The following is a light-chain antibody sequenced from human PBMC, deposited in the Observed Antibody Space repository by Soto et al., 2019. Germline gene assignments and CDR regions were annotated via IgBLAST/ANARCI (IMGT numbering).Light chain of an antibody. CDR2: AVS. CDR1: QDIDNS. Sequence: IQLTQSPSSLSASVGETVTITCRASQDIDNSLNWYQHKPGKAPKLLVYAVSFLETGVPSRFSGRGSGTVFSLTINSLQSDDFATYYCQQHDGRRTMTFGQGTRLDSK. J-gene: IGKJ5*01. V-gene: IGKV1-33*01. CDR3: QQHDGRRTMT.